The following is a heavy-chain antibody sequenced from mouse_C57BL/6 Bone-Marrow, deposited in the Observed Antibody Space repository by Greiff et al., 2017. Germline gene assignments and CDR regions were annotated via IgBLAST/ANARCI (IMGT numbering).Heavy chain of an antibody. CDR1: GYTFTSYW. D-gene: IGHD2-5*01. J-gene: IGHJ4*01. Sequence: QVQLQQPGAELVMPGALVKLSCKASGYTFTSYWMHWVKQRPGQGLEWIGEIDPSDSYTNYNQKFKGKSTLTVDKSSSTAYMQLSSLTSEDSAVYYCARDYSNYFYAMDYWGQGASVTVSS. CDR2: IDPSDSYT. CDR3: ARDYSNYFYAMDY. V-gene: IGHV1-69*01.